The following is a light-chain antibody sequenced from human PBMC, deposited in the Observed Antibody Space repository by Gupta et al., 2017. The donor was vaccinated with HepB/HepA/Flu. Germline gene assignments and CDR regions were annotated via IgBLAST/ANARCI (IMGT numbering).Light chain of an antibody. CDR3: QHENSYPIT. CDR2: KTS. CDR1: EGISPW. V-gene: IGKV1-5*03. Sequence: DIHMTQSPSTLSASVGDRVTITCRASEGISPWLAWYQQKPGKAPKLLIYKTSTLQSGVPSRFSGSGSETKFTLTISSLQPDDFATYYCQHENSYPITFGGGTKVDI. J-gene: IGKJ4*01.